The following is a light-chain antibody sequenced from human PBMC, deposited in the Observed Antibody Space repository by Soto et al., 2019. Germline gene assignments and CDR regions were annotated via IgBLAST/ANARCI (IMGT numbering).Light chain of an antibody. V-gene: IGKV1-5*01. CDR2: DVS. CDR1: QSISNW. Sequence: DIKLTPSPGALSATVGGRGTSTCRASQSISNWSAWYQQKPGNAPTLLIYDVSRLESGVPSRFSGSGSGTEFTLTINSLQPDDFATYYCQQYDTYYTFGQGTRWIS. CDR3: QQYDTYYT. J-gene: IGKJ2*01.